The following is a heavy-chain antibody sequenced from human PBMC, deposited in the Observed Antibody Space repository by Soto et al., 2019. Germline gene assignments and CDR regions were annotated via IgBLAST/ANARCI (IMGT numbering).Heavy chain of an antibody. CDR3: VKGRGRNSYLES. CDR2: LSGSGNNT. J-gene: IGHJ4*02. D-gene: IGHD1-26*01. Sequence: EVQLLESGGGLLQPGGSLRLSCAASGFTFSSYAMSWVRQAPGKGLEWVSALSGSGNNTYYTDSVKGRFTISRDNSTNTLYLRMNTPRAADTGVYYCVKGRGRNSYLESWGQGKLWTVSS. CDR1: GFTFSSYA. V-gene: IGHV3-23*01.